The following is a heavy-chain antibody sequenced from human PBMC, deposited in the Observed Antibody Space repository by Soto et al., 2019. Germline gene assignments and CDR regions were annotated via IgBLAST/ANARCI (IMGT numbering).Heavy chain of an antibody. CDR1: GYSFTSYW. CDR3: ASPKTYYYDSSAPHAFDI. Sequence: GESLKISCKGAGYSFTSYWISWVRQTPGKGLEWMGRIDPSDSYTNYSPSFQGHVTISADKSISTAYLQWSSLKASDTAMYYCASPKTYYYDSSAPHAFDIWGQGTMVTVSS. CDR2: IDPSDSYT. V-gene: IGHV5-10-1*01. J-gene: IGHJ3*02. D-gene: IGHD3-22*01.